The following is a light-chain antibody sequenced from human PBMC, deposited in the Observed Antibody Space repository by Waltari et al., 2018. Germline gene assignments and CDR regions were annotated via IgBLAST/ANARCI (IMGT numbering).Light chain of an antibody. V-gene: IGLV1-40*01. J-gene: IGLJ3*02. CDR3: QSYDSSLSAVV. Sequence: QSVLTQPPSVSGAPGQRVTISCTGSSSNIGAGYDVHWYQQLPGTAPKLLIYGNTNLPSGVPDRFSGSNSATSASLAITGLQPEDEADYYCQSYDSSLSAVVFGGGTKLTVL. CDR2: GNT. CDR1: SSNIGAGYD.